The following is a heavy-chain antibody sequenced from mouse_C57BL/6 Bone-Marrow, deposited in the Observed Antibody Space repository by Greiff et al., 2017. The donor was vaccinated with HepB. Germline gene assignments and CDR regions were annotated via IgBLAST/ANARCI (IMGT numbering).Heavy chain of an antibody. Sequence: QVQLKQSGAELARPGASVKMSCKASGYTFTSYTMHWVKQRPGQGLEWIGYINPSSGDTKYNQKFKDKATLTADKSSSTAYMQLSSLTSEDSAVYYCARIDYDYSFAYWGQGTLVTVSA. D-gene: IGHD2-4*01. CDR1: GYTFTSYT. CDR3: ARIDYDYSFAY. V-gene: IGHV1-4*01. CDR2: INPSSGDT. J-gene: IGHJ3*01.